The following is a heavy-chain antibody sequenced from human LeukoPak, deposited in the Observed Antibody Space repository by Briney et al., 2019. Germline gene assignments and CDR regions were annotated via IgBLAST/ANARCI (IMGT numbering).Heavy chain of an antibody. D-gene: IGHD6-6*01. J-gene: IGHJ4*02. CDR2: MSGSGGSI. V-gene: IGHV3-23*01. CDR1: GFTFSSYA. Sequence: GGSLRLSCAASGFTFSSYAMSWVRQAPGKGLEWVSTMSGSGGSIYYTDSVKGRFTISRDNSKSTLYLQMNTLRAEDTAVYYCAKWKYSNSGIDDYWGQGTLVTVSS. CDR3: AKWKYSNSGIDDY.